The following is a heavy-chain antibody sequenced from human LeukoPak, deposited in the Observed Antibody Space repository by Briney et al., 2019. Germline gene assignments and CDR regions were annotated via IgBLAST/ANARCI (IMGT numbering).Heavy chain of an antibody. CDR2: IYYSGST. CDR3: ARVEAARLWAFDP. CDR1: GYSISSSNW. D-gene: IGHD6-6*01. V-gene: IGHV4-28*03. J-gene: IGHJ5*02. Sequence: SETLSLTCAVSGYSISSSNWWGRIRQPPGKGLEWIGYIYYSGSTYYNPSLKSRVTISVDRSKNQFSLKLSSVTAADTAVYYCARVEAARLWAFDPWGQGTLVTVSS.